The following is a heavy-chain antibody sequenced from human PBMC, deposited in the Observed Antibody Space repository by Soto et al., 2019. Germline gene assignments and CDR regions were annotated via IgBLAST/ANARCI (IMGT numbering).Heavy chain of an antibody. V-gene: IGHV1-8*01. CDR3: ARGRPNTVRVGRHYGMDV. D-gene: IGHD4-17*01. J-gene: IGHJ6*02. Sequence: QVKLVQSGAEVKKPGASVKVSCKASGYTFTSYDINWVRQATGQGLEWMGWMNPNSGNTGYAQKFQGRVTMTRNTSISTAYMELSSLRSEDTAVYYCARGRPNTVRVGRHYGMDVWGQGTTVTVSS. CDR2: MNPNSGNT. CDR1: GYTFTSYD.